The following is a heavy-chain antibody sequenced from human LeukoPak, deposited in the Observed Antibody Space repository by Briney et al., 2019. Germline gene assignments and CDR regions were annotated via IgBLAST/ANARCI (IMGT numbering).Heavy chain of an antibody. CDR1: GFTFSSYE. CDR3: ARVRSHYFDY. J-gene: IGHJ4*02. V-gene: IGHV3-48*03. Sequence: GGSLRLSCAAFGFTFSSYEMNWVRQAPGKGLEWVSYISSNGGTTYYADSVKGRFTISRDNAKNSLYLQMNSLRAEDTAVYYCARVRSHYFDYWGQGTLVAASS. CDR2: ISSNGGTT.